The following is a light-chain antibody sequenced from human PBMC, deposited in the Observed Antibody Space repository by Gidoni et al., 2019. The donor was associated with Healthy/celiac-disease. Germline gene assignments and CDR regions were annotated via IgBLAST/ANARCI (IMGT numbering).Light chain of an antibody. Sequence: EIVLTQSPGTLSLSPGERATLSCRASQSVSSSYLAWYQQKPGQAPRLIIYGASSRATGIPDGFSGSGSGTDFTLTISRLEPEDFAVYYCQQYGSSPRTFGQGTKLEIK. CDR2: GAS. CDR3: QQYGSSPRT. CDR1: QSVSSSY. V-gene: IGKV3-20*01. J-gene: IGKJ2*01.